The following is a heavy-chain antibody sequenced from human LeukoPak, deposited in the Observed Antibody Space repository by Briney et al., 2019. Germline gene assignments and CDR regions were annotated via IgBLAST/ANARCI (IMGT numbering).Heavy chain of an antibody. CDR3: AKDRYTGSGSFDY. Sequence: GGSLRLSCVASGFTFRSYAMSWVRQAPGKGLEWVSAISGSGGSTYYADSVKGRFTFSRDNSKNALYLQMNSLRAEDTAVYYRAKDRYTGSGSFDYWGQGTLVSVSS. V-gene: IGHV3-23*01. D-gene: IGHD3-10*01. J-gene: IGHJ4*02. CDR2: ISGSGGST. CDR1: GFTFRSYA.